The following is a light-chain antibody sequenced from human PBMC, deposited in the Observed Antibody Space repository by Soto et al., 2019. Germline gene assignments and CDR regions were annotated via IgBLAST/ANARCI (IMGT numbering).Light chain of an antibody. CDR1: SSDVGGYNY. J-gene: IGLJ3*02. V-gene: IGLV2-8*01. CDR3: SSYAGSIWV. CDR2: EVT. Sequence: QSALTHPPSASGTPGQSVTISCTGTSSDVGGYNYVSWYQQHPGKAPKLMIYEVTKRPSGVPDRFSGSKSGNTASLTVSGLQAEDEADYDCSSYAGSIWVFGGGTQLTVL.